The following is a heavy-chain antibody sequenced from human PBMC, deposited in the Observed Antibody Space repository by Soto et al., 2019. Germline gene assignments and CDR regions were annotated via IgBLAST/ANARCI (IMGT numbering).Heavy chain of an antibody. V-gene: IGHV3-23*01. D-gene: IGHD3-22*01. CDR3: AKDPRSWAHYEPKDY. Sequence: GGSLRLSCAASRFTFSTYAINLVRQAPGKGLEWVSGISESGDSTYYADSVKGRFTIFRDNSKNTLYLEMNSLRAEDTAIYYCAKDPRSWAHYEPKDYWGQGTLVTVSS. CDR1: RFTFSTYA. CDR2: ISESGDST. J-gene: IGHJ4*02.